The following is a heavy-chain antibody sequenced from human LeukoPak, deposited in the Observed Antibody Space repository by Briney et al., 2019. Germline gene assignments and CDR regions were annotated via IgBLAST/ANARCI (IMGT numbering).Heavy chain of an antibody. D-gene: IGHD3-10*01. CDR3: ARDGAGLLWFGESPPFDY. J-gene: IGHJ4*02. V-gene: IGHV3-7*01. CDR2: IKHDGSEK. Sequence: GGSLRLSCAASGFTFSSYWMSWVRQAPGKGLEWVANIKHDGSEKYYVDSVKGRFTISRDNAKNSLYLPMNTLTADDTAVYYCARDGAGLLWFGESPPFDYWGQGTLVTVSS. CDR1: GFTFSSYW.